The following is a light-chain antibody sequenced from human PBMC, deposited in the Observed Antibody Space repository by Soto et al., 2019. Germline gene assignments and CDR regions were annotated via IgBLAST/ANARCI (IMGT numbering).Light chain of an antibody. CDR1: QSVSSY. CDR3: QQYGSSLPWT. Sequence: EIVLTQSPATLSLSPGERATLSCRASQSVSSYLAWYQQKPGQAPRLLIYDASNRATGIPARFSGSGSGTDFTLTISRLDPEDLAVYYCQQYGSSLPWTFGQGTKVDI. CDR2: DAS. V-gene: IGKV3-11*01. J-gene: IGKJ1*01.